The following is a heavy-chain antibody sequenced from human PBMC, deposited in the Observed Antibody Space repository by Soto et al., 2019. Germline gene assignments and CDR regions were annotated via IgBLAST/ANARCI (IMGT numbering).Heavy chain of an antibody. CDR2: ISSSSSYI. V-gene: IGHV3-21*01. J-gene: IGHJ6*02. D-gene: IGHD2-2*01. CDR1: GFTFSSYS. CDR3: ARAACSTSCYRTDFYYYYGMDV. Sequence: EVQLVESGGGLVKPGGSLRLSCAASGFTFSSYSMNWVRQAPGKGLEWVSSISSSSSYIYYADSVKGRFTISRDNAKNSLYLQMNSLRAEDTAVYYCARAACSTSCYRTDFYYYYGMDVWGQGTTVTVSS.